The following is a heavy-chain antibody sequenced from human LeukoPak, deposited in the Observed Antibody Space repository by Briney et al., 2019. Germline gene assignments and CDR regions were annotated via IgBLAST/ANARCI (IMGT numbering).Heavy chain of an antibody. D-gene: IGHD1-20*01. V-gene: IGHV5-51*03. Sequence: GESLKISCTGSGYSFTNYWIAWVRQMPGKGLEWMGIIYPSDSDTRYSPSFQGQVTISADKSISTAYLQWSSLKASDTAMYYCASLGITGTSNAFDIWGQGTMVTVSS. CDR2: IYPSDSDT. CDR3: ASLGITGTSNAFDI. J-gene: IGHJ3*02. CDR1: GYSFTNYW.